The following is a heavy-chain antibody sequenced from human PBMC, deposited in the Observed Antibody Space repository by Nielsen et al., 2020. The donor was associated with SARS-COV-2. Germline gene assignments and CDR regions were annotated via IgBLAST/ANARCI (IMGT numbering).Heavy chain of an antibody. D-gene: IGHD3-22*01. Sequence: SVKVSCKASGGTFSSYAISWVRQAPGQGLEWMGRIIPILGIANYAQKFQGRVTITADKSTSTAYMELSSLRSDDTAVYYCARGHTAYYYDSSGRYYFDYWGQGTLVTVSS. CDR2: IIPILGIA. CDR1: GGTFSSYA. CDR3: ARGHTAYYYDSSGRYYFDY. J-gene: IGHJ4*02. V-gene: IGHV1-69*04.